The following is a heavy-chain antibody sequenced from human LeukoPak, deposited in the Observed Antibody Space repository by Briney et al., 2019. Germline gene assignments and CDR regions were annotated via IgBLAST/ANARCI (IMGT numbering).Heavy chain of an antibody. V-gene: IGHV3-23*01. CDR2: ITGGHYAT. D-gene: IGHD4-17*01. CDR1: GFSFSSFT. Sequence: TGGSLRLSCAASGFSFSSFTMTWVRQAPGKGLEWVSSITGGHYATYNTDSVKGRFTISRDNAKNTLYLQMNSLRADDTAIYYCTKDPNGDYICPFDPWGQGTLVTVSS. J-gene: IGHJ5*02. CDR3: TKDPNGDYICPFDP.